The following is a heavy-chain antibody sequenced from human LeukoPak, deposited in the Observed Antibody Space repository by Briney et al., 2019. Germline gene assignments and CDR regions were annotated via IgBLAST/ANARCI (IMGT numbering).Heavy chain of an antibody. Sequence: GGSLRLSCAASGFTFSSYSMNWVRQAPGKGLEWVSSISSSSSYIYYADSVKGRFTISRDNAKNSLYLQMNSLRAEDTAVYYCARGPLTVVTRVLDYWGQGTLVTVSS. CDR3: ARGPLTVVTRVLDY. V-gene: IGHV3-21*01. D-gene: IGHD4-23*01. CDR2: ISSSSSYI. CDR1: GFTFSSYS. J-gene: IGHJ4*02.